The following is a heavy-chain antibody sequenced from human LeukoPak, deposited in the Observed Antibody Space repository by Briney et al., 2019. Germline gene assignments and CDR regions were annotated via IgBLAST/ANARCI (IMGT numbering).Heavy chain of an antibody. D-gene: IGHD1-26*01. CDR2: IYHSGST. CDR3: AGIIVGATSYDY. Sequence: LXLTXTVSGYSISSGYYWGWIRPPPGKGLEWIGSIYHSGSTYYNPSLKSRVTISVDTSKNQFSLKLSSVTAADTAVYYCAGIIVGATSYDYWGQGTLVTVSS. V-gene: IGHV4-38-2*02. CDR1: GYSISSGYY. J-gene: IGHJ4*02.